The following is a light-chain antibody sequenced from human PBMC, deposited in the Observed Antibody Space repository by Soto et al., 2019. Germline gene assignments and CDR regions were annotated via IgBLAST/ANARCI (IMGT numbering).Light chain of an antibody. V-gene: IGKV3-15*01. CDR1: QSVSTK. Sequence: EILMTQSPATLSVSPGETVTLTCRASQSVSTKLAWYQQKPGQAPRLLINGASTRANGVPARFSGSGSWTDLTLTISRLEPEDFAVYDCQQYGSSPKITFGQGTRLEIK. CDR2: GAS. CDR3: QQYGSSPKIT. J-gene: IGKJ5*01.